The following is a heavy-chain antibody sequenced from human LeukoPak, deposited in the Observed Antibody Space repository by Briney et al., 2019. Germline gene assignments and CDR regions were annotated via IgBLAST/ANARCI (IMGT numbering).Heavy chain of an antibody. CDR1: GYTFTSYA. CDR2: INTNTGNP. D-gene: IGHD3-3*01. J-gene: IGHJ5*02. CDR3: ARAYYDFWSGYYLSSPWFDP. V-gene: IGHV7-4-1*02. Sequence: ASVKVSCKASGYTFTSYAMNWVRQAPRQGLEWMGWINTNTGNPTYAQGFTGRFVFSLDTSVSTAYLQISSLKAEDTAVYYCARAYYDFWSGYYLSSPWFDPWGQGTLVTVSS.